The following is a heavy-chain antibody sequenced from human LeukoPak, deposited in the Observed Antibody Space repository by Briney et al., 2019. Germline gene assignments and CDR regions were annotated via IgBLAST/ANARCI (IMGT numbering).Heavy chain of an antibody. D-gene: IGHD4-11*01. CDR2: IYYSGST. V-gene: IGHV4-31*03. Sequence: SETLSLTCTVSGGSISSGGYYWSWFARPQGKGLDGIGYIYYSGSTYYNPSLKSRVTISVDTSKNQFSLKLSSVTAADTAVYYCARATDYSNYGYFDYWGQGTLVTVSS. J-gene: IGHJ4*02. CDR3: ARATDYSNYGYFDY. CDR1: GGSISSGGYY.